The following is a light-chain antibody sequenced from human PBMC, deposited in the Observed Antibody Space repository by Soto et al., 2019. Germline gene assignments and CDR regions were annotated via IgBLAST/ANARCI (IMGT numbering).Light chain of an antibody. V-gene: IGKV2-24*01. CDR1: QNLVGSXXNSY. CDR3: MQTSQFPRT. Sequence: DIVMTQTPLSSPVTLGQPASISCRSSQNLVGSXXNSYLSWLQQRPGQPPRLLIYKVSHRFSGVPDRFSGSGAGTDXXXXISXXEADDVGVYYCMQTSQFPRTFGQGTKVEIK. J-gene: IGKJ1*01. CDR2: KVS.